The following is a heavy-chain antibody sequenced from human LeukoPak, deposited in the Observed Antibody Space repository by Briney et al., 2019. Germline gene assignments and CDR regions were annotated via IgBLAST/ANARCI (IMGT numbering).Heavy chain of an antibody. J-gene: IGHJ4*02. CDR2: IDPSGGTT. CDR3: ARGFRDSSSWYCFDY. V-gene: IGHV1-46*01. Sequence: ASVKVSCKASGYTFTTYYMHWVRQAPGQGLEWMGIIDPSGGTTSYAQKFQGRVTMTRDMFTSTVYMELSSLRSEDTAVYYCARGFRDSSSWYCFDYWGQGTLVTVSS. D-gene: IGHD6-13*01. CDR1: GYTFTTYY.